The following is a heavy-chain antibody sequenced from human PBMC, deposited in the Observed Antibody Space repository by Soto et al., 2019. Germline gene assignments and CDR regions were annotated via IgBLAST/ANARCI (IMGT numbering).Heavy chain of an antibody. D-gene: IGHD1-1*01. CDR2: ISGSGDFT. V-gene: IGHV3-23*01. CDR3: AKTQNDLRDS. CDR1: GFTFSSYA. J-gene: IGHJ4*02. Sequence: EVQLLESGGGLVQPGGSLRLSCAASGFTFSSYAMSWVRQAPGKGLEWVSVISGSGDFTFYADSVKGRFTISRDNSKNTLYLQTTSLRAEDTAVYYCAKTQNDLRDSWGQGTLVTVSS.